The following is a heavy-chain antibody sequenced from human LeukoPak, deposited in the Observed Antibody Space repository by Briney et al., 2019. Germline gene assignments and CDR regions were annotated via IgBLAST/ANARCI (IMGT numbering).Heavy chain of an antibody. J-gene: IGHJ4*02. CDR2: ISGSGGST. V-gene: IGHV3-23*01. Sequence: PGXSLRLSCAASGFTFRSYAMSWVRQAPGKGLEWVSAISGSGGSTYYADSVKGRFTISRDNSKNTLYLQTNSLRAEDTAVYYCAKDGDGSGSNFDYWGQGTLVTVSS. CDR1: GFTFRSYA. CDR3: AKDGDGSGSNFDY. D-gene: IGHD3-10*01.